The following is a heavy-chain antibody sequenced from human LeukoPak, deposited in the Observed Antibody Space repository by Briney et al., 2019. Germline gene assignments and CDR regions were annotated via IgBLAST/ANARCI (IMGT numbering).Heavy chain of an antibody. J-gene: IGHJ4*02. V-gene: IGHV3-7*03. Sequence: GGSLRLSCAASGFIFSNYWMSWVRQAPGKGPEGVGDIKTDGSDKYYVGSVKGRFTISRDNAKNSLYLQMNSLRAEDTAVYYRARDSLIQYGSGSYWGFDYWGQGILVTVSS. CDR2: IKTDGSDK. CDR3: ARDSLIQYGSGSYWGFDY. CDR1: GFIFSNYW. D-gene: IGHD3-10*01.